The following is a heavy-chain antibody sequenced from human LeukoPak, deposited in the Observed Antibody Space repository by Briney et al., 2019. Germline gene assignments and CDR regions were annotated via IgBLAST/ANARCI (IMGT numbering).Heavy chain of an antibody. CDR1: GGSFSGYY. CDR2: INHSGST. Sequence: SETLSLTCAVYGGSFSGYYWSWIRQPPGKGLEWIGEINHSGSTNYNPSLKSRVTISVDTSKNQFSLKLSSVTAAGTAVYYCAITMVRGVIITGYFDYWGQGTLVTVSS. CDR3: AITMVRGVIITGYFDY. J-gene: IGHJ4*02. V-gene: IGHV4-34*01. D-gene: IGHD3-10*01.